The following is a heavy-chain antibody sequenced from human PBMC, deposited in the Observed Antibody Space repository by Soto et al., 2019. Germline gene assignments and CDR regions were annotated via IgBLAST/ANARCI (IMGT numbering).Heavy chain of an antibody. CDR1: GLSFPGYY. Sequence: SDTLSLSCAFFGLSFPGYYWTWIRQPPGTGLEWIGEINHSGSTNYNPSLKSRVTISVDTSKNQFSLKLTFVTAADTAVYYCARHKITGLFDYWGQGTLVTVS. J-gene: IGHJ4*02. V-gene: IGHV4-34*01. CDR2: INHSGST. D-gene: IGHD2-8*02. CDR3: ARHKITGLFDY.